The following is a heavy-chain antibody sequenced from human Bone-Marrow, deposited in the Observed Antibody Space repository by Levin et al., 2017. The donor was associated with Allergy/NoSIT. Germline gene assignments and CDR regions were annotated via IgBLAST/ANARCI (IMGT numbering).Heavy chain of an antibody. V-gene: IGHV5-51*01. CDR1: GSSFTSYW. CDR2: IYPGDSDT. J-gene: IGHJ4*02. CDR3: AREGDGYSYGYISSFDY. Sequence: GESLKISCKGSGSSFTSYWIGWVRQMPGKGLEWMGIIYPGDSDTRYSPSFQGQVTISADKSISTAYLQWSSLKASDTAMYYCAREGDGYSYGYISSFDYWGQGTLVTVSS. D-gene: IGHD5-18*01.